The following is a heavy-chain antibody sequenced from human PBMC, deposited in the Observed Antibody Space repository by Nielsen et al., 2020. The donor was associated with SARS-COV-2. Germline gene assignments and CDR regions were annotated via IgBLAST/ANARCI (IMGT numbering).Heavy chain of an antibody. V-gene: IGHV3-30-3*01. CDR1: GFTFSSYA. CDR2: ISYDGSNK. D-gene: IGHD3-10*01. J-gene: IGHJ6*02. Sequence: GESLKISCAASGFTFSSYAMHWVRQAPGKGLEWVAVISYDGSNKYYADSVKGRFTISRDNSKNTLYLQMNSLRAEDTAVYYCAREPGYYYGSGSDFYYYYYGMDVWGQGTTVTVSS. CDR3: AREPGYYYGSGSDFYYYYYGMDV.